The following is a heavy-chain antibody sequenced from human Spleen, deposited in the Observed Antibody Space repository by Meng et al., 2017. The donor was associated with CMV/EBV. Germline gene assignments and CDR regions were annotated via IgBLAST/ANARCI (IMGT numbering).Heavy chain of an antibody. Sequence: ISCKASGYSFTEYWIGGVRQMPGKGLECMGIIYPADSDTKYSPSFRGQVTISADRSINTAYLQRTSLKASDTAMYYCVRHPLLRGFDPWGQGTLVTVSS. CDR2: IYPADSDT. V-gene: IGHV5-51*01. J-gene: IGHJ5*02. CDR3: VRHPLLRGFDP. D-gene: IGHD2-21*01. CDR1: GYSFTEYW.